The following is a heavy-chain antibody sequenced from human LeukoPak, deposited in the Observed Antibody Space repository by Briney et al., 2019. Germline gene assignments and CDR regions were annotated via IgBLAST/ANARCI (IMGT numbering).Heavy chain of an antibody. CDR3: ARGGDFWSGYPLPK. D-gene: IGHD3-3*01. CDR2: IYYSGST. V-gene: IGHV4-61*08. Sequence: PSETLSLTCTVSGGSISSGDYYWSWIRQPPGKGLEWIGYIYYSGSTNYNPSLKSRVTISVDTSKNQFSLKLSSVTAADTAVYYCARGGDFWSGYPLPKWGQGTLVTVSS. CDR1: GGSISSGDYY. J-gene: IGHJ4*02.